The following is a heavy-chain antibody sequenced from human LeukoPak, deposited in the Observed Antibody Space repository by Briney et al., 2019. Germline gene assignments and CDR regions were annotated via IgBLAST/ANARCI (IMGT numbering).Heavy chain of an antibody. CDR3: ARVLYYGSGSYSNFDY. D-gene: IGHD3-10*01. Sequence: GGSLRLSCAASGFTFSSYAMSWVRQAPGKGLEWVSSISSSSSYIYYADSVKGRFTISRDNAKNSLYLQMNSLRAEDTAVYYCARVLYYGSGSYSNFDYWGQGTLVTVSS. J-gene: IGHJ4*02. CDR1: GFTFSSYA. V-gene: IGHV3-21*01. CDR2: ISSSSSYI.